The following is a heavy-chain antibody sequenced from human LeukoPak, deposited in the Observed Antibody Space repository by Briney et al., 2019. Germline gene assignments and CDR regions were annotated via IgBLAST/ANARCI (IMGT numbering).Heavy chain of an antibody. J-gene: IGHJ6*03. CDR1: GYTFTSYD. CDR3: ARGSGSGRYFFYYMDV. V-gene: IGHV1-8*01. Sequence: ASVKVSCKASGYTFTSYDINWVRQATGQGLEWMGWMNPNSGNTGYAQKFQGRVTMTRNTSISTAYMELSSLRSEDTAVYYCARGSGSGRYFFYYMDVWGKGTTVTISS. D-gene: IGHD3-10*01. CDR2: MNPNSGNT.